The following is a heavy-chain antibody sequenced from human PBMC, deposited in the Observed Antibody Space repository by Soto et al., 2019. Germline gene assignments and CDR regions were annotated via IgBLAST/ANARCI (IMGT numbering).Heavy chain of an antibody. CDR2: IYYSGST. J-gene: IGHJ6*02. Sequence: SETLSLTCTVSGGSISSSSYYWGWIRQPPGKGLEWIGSIYYSGSTYYNPSLKSRVTISVDTSKNQFSLKLSSVTAADTAVYYCARHLGMVRGVMGYYYGMDVWGQGTTVTVSS. CDR1: GGSISSSSYY. CDR3: ARHLGMVRGVMGYYYGMDV. V-gene: IGHV4-39*01. D-gene: IGHD3-10*01.